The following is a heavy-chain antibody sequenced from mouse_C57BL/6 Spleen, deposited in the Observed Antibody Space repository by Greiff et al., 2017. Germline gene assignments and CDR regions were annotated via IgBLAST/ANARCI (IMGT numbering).Heavy chain of an antibody. V-gene: IGHV1-82*01. CDR1: GYAFSSSW. D-gene: IGHD2-1*01. CDR3: ARSPIRGNNVSAMDY. J-gene: IGHJ4*01. CDR2: IYPGDGDT. Sequence: QVQLQQSGPELVKPGASVKISCKASGYAFSSSWMNWVKQRPGKGLEWIGRIYPGDGDTNYNGKFKGKATLTADKSSSTAYMQLSSLTSEDSAVYFCARSPIRGNNVSAMDYWGQGTSVTVSS.